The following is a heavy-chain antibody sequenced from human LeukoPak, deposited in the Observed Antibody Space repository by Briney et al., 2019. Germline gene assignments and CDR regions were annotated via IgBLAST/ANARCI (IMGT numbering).Heavy chain of an antibody. Sequence: GGSLRLSCAASGFIVSTNYMSWVRQAPGKGLEWVSLIYSGGSTYYADSLKGRFIISGDTSKNTLYLQMNSLRAEDTAVYYCARDLGVSGSGRGMDVWGQGTTVTVSS. CDR2: IYSGGST. CDR1: GFIVSTNY. V-gene: IGHV3-66*01. CDR3: ARDLGVSGSGRGMDV. D-gene: IGHD3-10*01. J-gene: IGHJ6*02.